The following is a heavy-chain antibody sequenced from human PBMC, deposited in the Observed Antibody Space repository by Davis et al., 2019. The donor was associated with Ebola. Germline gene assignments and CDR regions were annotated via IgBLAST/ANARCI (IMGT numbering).Heavy chain of an antibody. CDR1: GGSISSGGYS. CDR2: IYYSGST. D-gene: IGHD3-10*01. CDR3: ARFMVRGVINSLGLNYYGMDV. V-gene: IGHV4-30-4*07. Sequence: MPSETLSLTCAVSGGSISSGGYSWSWIRQPPGKGLEWIGYIYYSGSTYYNPSLKSRVTISVDTSKNQFSLKLSSVTAADTAVYYCARFMVRGVINSLGLNYYGMDVWGQGTTVTVSS. J-gene: IGHJ6*02.